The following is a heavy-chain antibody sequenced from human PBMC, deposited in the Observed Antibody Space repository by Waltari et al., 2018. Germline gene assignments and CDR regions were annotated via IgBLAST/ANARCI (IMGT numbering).Heavy chain of an antibody. Sequence: QVQLQQWGAGLLKPSETLSLTCAVYGGSFSGYYWSWIHQPPGKGLEWIGEINHSGSTNYNPSLKSRVTISVDTSKNQFSLKLSSVTAADTAVYYCARTRGDFWSGYTHFDYWGQGTLVTVSS. D-gene: IGHD3-3*01. J-gene: IGHJ4*02. CDR2: INHSGST. CDR3: ARTRGDFWSGYTHFDY. CDR1: GGSFSGYY. V-gene: IGHV4-34*01.